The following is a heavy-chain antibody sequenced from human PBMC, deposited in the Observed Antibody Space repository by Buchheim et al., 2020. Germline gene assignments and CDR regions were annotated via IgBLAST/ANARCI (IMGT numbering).Heavy chain of an antibody. J-gene: IGHJ4*02. V-gene: IGHV3-15*01. CDR2: IKTNAGGGTT. CDR1: GFPFINAW. Sequence: EVQLVESGGGLVKPGGSLRLPCAASGFPFINAWMTWVRQAPGKGLEWVGFIKTNAGGGTTDYAAPVKGRFTISRDDSNNLLYLKMNSLEIEDTAVYYCIWSGYHAIHYWGQGTL. CDR3: IWSGYHAIHY. D-gene: IGHD3-3*01.